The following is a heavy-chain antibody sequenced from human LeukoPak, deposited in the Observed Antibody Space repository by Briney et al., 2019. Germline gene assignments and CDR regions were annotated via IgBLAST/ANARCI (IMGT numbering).Heavy chain of an antibody. V-gene: IGHV3-33*06. CDR2: IWYDGSNK. Sequence: GGSLRLSCAASGFTFSSYGMHWVRQAPGKGLEWVAVIWYDGSNKYYADSVKGRITISRDTSKNMLYLQMNNLRAEDTAVYYCAKDILRWSFDYWGQGTLVTVSS. CDR3: AKDILRWSFDY. D-gene: IGHD4-23*01. CDR1: GFTFSSYG. J-gene: IGHJ4*02.